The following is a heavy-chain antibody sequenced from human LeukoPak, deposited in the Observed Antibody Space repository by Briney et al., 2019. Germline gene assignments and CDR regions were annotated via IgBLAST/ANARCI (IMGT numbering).Heavy chain of an antibody. CDR2: IYTSGST. CDR1: GGSISIYY. CDR3: ARDRRHSGYYYGMDV. D-gene: IGHD1-26*01. V-gene: IGHV4-4*07. J-gene: IGHJ6*02. Sequence: SQTLSLTSTVDGGSISIYYWRWNRQPDEEGLEWIGRIYTSGSTNYNPSLKSRVTMSVDTSKSQFSLKLSSVTAADTAVYYCARDRRHSGYYYGMDVWGQGTTVTVSS.